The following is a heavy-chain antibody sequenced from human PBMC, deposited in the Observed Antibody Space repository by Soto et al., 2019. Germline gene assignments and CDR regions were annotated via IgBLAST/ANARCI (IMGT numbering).Heavy chain of an antibody. CDR2: IIPILGIA. J-gene: IGHJ6*02. Sequence: QVQLVQSGAEVKKPGSSVKVSCKASGGTFSSYTISWVRQAPGQGLEWMGRIIPILGIANYAQKFQGRVTSXAXXSTSTAYMELSSLRSEDTAVFYCARALGGVYAMDVWGQGTTVTVSS. CDR3: ARALGGVYAMDV. V-gene: IGHV1-69*02. CDR1: GGTFSSYT. D-gene: IGHD3-16*01.